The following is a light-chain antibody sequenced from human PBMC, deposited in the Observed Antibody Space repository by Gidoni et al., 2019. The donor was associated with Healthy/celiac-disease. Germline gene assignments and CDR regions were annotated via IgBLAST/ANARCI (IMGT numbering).Light chain of an antibody. CDR3: QQYYSTPRT. V-gene: IGKV4-1*01. Sequence: DIVMTQSPDSLAVSLGERATINFKSSQSVLYSSNNKNYLAWYQQKPGQPPKLLIYWSSTRESGVPERFSGSGSGTDFTLTISSLQAEDVAVYYCQQYYSTPRTFXXXTKLEIK. CDR1: QSVLYSSNNKNY. J-gene: IGKJ2*02. CDR2: WSS.